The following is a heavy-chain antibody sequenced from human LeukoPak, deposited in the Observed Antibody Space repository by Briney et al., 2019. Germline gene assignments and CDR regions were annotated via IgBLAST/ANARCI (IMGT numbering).Heavy chain of an antibody. CDR3: TREVVTGVDAFDI. D-gene: IGHD3-22*01. CDR1: GFTFSSYW. V-gene: IGHV3-74*01. CDR2: IDTDGSST. Sequence: GGSLRLSCAASGFTFSSYWMHWVRQAPGKGLVWVSRIDTDGSSTIYADSVKGRYTISRDNAKNTLYLQMNSLRAEDTAVYYCTREVVTGVDAFDIWGQGTMVTVSS. J-gene: IGHJ3*02.